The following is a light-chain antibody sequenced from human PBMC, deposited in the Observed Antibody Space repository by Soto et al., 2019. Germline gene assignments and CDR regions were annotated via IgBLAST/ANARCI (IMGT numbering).Light chain of an antibody. CDR1: NIGSRS. CDR3: QVWISDHLV. Sequence: SYELTQPPSVSVAPGQTARITCGGDNIGSRSVHWYQQKPGQAPVLVVYDDRDRPSGIPDRFSGSNSGNTATLTISRVEAGDEADFYCQVWISDHLVFGGGTQLPS. J-gene: IGLJ3*02. CDR2: DDR. V-gene: IGLV3-21*02.